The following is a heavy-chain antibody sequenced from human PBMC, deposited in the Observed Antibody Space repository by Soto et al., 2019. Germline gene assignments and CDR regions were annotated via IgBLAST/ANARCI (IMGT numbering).Heavy chain of an antibody. CDR1: GVSCSGYY. CDR3: ARGRKYSRCWYLWNWFDP. CDR2: INHSGST. D-gene: IGHD6-19*01. Sequence: QVQLQQWGAGLLKPSETMSLTCAVYGVSCSGYYWSWIRQPPGKGMEWIGEINHSGSTNYNPSLKRGGTMTVDPTKNQFSLRLGSVTAADTTVYTCARGRKYSRCWYLWNWFDPWGQGTRVNVS. J-gene: IGHJ5*02. V-gene: IGHV4-34*01.